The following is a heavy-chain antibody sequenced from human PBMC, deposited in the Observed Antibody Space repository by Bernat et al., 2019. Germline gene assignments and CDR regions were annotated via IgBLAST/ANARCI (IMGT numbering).Heavy chain of an antibody. Sequence: QVQLVQSGAEVKKPGASVKVSCKASGYTFTNYAMHWVRQAPGQRLEWMAWINGGNGNTKYSQKFQGRVTITRDTSASTANMELSSLRSEDTAVYYCAKGPRYFDWLFDYWGQGTLVTVSS. CDR1: GYTFTNYA. D-gene: IGHD3-9*01. CDR3: AKGPRYFDWLFDY. V-gene: IGHV1-3*01. CDR2: INGGNGNT. J-gene: IGHJ4*02.